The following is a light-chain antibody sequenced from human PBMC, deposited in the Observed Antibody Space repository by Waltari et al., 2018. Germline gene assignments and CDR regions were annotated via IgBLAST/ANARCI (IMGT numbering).Light chain of an antibody. Sequence: QLVLTQSPSASASLGASVKLTCPLSSGHSSYAIAWHQQQPEKGPRYLMKLNTDGSHSKGDGIPDRFSGSSSGAERYLTISSRQSEDEADYYCQTWGTGMVFGGGTKLTVL. V-gene: IGLV4-69*01. CDR1: SGHSSYA. J-gene: IGLJ2*01. CDR3: QTWGTGMV. CDR2: LNTDGSH.